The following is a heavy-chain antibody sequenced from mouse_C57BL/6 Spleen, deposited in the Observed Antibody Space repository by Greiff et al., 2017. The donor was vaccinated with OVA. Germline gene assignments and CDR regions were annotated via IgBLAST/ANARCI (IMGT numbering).Heavy chain of an antibody. J-gene: IGHJ4*01. D-gene: IGHD1-1*01. V-gene: IGHV1-78*01. CDR3: ARGGGTGSSYYYAMDY. Sequence: QVQLQQSDAELVKPGASVKISCKVSGYTFTDHTINWMQQRPEQGLEWIGYIYPRDGSTKYNEKFKGKATLTADTSSSTAYMQLNRLTSEDSEVYFCARGGGTGSSYYYAMDYWGQGTSVTVSS. CDR2: IYPRDGST. CDR1: GYTFTDHT.